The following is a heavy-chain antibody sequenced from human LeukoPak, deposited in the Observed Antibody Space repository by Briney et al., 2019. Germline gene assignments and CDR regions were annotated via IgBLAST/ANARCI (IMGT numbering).Heavy chain of an antibody. D-gene: IGHD1-26*01. CDR2: IIPILGIA. Sequence: SVKVSCKASGGTFSSYAISWVRQAPGQGLEWMGRIIPILGIANYAQKFQGRVTITADKSTSTAYMELSSLRSEDTAVYYCARTPPPIVGADSAFDIWGRGTMVTVSS. CDR1: GGTFSSYA. J-gene: IGHJ3*02. V-gene: IGHV1-69*04. CDR3: ARTPPPIVGADSAFDI.